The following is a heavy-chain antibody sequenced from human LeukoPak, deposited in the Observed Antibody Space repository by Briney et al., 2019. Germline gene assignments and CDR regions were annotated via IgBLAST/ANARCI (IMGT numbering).Heavy chain of an antibody. CDR2: ISGSGGST. D-gene: IGHD3-22*01. Sequence: GGSLRLSCAASGFTFSSYAMSWVRQAPGKGLEWVSAISGSGGSTYYADSVKGRFTISRDNSKNTLYLQMNSLRAEDTAVYYCAKDGYDSSGYYYPYYYYYGMDVWGQGTTVTVSS. J-gene: IGHJ6*02. CDR3: AKDGYDSSGYYYPYYYYYGMDV. V-gene: IGHV3-23*01. CDR1: GFTFSSYA.